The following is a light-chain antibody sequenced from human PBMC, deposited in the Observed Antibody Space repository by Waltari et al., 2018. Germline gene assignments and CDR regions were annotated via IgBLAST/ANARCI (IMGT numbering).Light chain of an antibody. CDR1: RSFSSH. J-gene: IGKJ2*01. V-gene: IGKV3-15*01. Sequence: EIVMTQSPATLSVSPGERVPLSCRASRSFSSHLAWYQQKPGQAPRLLISGTSTRATGIPARFSGSGSGTEFTLTISSLQSEDFAVYYCQQYNNRPYTFGQGTKLEI. CDR2: GTS. CDR3: QQYNNRPYT.